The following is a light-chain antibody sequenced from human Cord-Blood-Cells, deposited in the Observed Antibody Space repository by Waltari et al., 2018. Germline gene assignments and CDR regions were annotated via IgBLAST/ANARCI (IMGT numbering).Light chain of an antibody. J-gene: IGLJ3*02. Sequence: QSVLTQPPSASGTPGQRVTIPCSGSSPNIGSNTVNWYQQLPGTAPKLLIYSNKQRPSGVPDRFSGSKSGTSASLAISGLQSEDEADYYCAAWDDSLNGRVFGGGTKLTVL. CDR2: SNK. V-gene: IGLV1-44*01. CDR1: SPNIGSNT. CDR3: AAWDDSLNGRV.